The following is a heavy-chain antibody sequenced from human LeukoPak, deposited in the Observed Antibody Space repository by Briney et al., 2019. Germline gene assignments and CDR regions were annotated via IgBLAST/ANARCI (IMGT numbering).Heavy chain of an antibody. D-gene: IGHD3-22*01. CDR3: ARAKYYDSRGPDY. V-gene: IGHV3-7*01. J-gene: IGHJ4*02. Sequence: GGSLRLSCAASGFTLSSYWMSWVRQAPGKGLEWVANIKQDGSEKYYVDSVKGRFTISRDNAKNSLYLQMNSLRAEDTAVYYCARAKYYDSRGPDYWGQGTLVTVSS. CDR1: GFTLSSYW. CDR2: IKQDGSEK.